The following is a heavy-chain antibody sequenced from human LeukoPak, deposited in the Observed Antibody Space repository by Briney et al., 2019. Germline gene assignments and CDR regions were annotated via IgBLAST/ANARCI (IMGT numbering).Heavy chain of an antibody. Sequence: QPGGSLRLSCSASGLTLSGYWMHWVRQIPGKGLVWVSRIDSDGSGTSYADSVKGRFTISRDNSKNTVYLQMSDLRAEDTAVYYCAKITKATTPNYWGQGTLVTVSS. J-gene: IGHJ4*02. D-gene: IGHD4-17*01. CDR1: GLTLSGYW. CDR3: AKITKATTPNY. V-gene: IGHV3-74*01. CDR2: IDSDGSGT.